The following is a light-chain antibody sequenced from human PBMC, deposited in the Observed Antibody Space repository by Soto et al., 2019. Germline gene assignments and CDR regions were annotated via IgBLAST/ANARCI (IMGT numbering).Light chain of an antibody. J-gene: IGKJ1*01. Sequence: IVLTQSPGTLSLSPGERATLSCRASQSVSSSYLAWYQQKPGQAPRLLIYGASSRATGIPDRFSGSGSGTDFPLTISRLEPEDFAVYYCQQYGSSRWTFGQGTKVEIK. CDR1: QSVSSSY. CDR3: QQYGSSRWT. V-gene: IGKV3-20*01. CDR2: GAS.